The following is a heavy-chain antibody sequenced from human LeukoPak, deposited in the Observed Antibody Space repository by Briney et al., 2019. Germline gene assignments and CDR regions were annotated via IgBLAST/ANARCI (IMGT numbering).Heavy chain of an antibody. D-gene: IGHD4-17*01. CDR2: ISGSGGST. CDR3: ATARTLRVTTSFDY. V-gene: IGHV3-23*01. CDR1: GFTFSSYA. Sequence: GGSLRLSCEVSGFTFSSYAMNWVRQAPGKGLEWISGISGSGGSTFYADSVKGRFTISRDNSKDTLYLQVNSLRAEDTAVYYCATARTLRVTTSFDYWGQGTLVTVSS. J-gene: IGHJ4*02.